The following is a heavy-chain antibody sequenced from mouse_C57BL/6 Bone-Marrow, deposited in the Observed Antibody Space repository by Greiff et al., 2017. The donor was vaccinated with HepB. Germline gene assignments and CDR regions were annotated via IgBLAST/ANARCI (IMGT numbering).Heavy chain of an antibody. CDR3: TGYGPWFGY. CDR1: GFTFSDAW. J-gene: IGHJ3*01. V-gene: IGHV6-6*01. Sequence: EVKLVESGGGLVQPGGSLKLSCAASGFTFSDAWMDWVRQSPEKGLEWVAEISNKANNHATYYAESVKGRFTISRDDYKSSVYLQLNSLRAEDTGIYYCTGYGPWFGYWGQGTLVTVSA. CDR2: ISNKANNHAT. D-gene: IGHD1-1*01.